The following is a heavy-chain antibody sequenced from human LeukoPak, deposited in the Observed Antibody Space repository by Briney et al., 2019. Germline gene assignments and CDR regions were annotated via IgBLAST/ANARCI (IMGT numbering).Heavy chain of an antibody. D-gene: IGHD3-22*01. J-gene: IGHJ4*02. CDR2: IYPGDSDT. Sequence: GASLQISCKGSGYRFTSYWIGWVRQMPGKGLEWMGIIYPGDSDTRYSPSFQGQVTISADKSISTAYLQWSSLKASDTAMYYCARTYYYDSSGYYSEPYFDYWGQGTLVTVSS. CDR3: ARTYYYDSSGYYSEPYFDY. CDR1: GYRFTSYW. V-gene: IGHV5-51*01.